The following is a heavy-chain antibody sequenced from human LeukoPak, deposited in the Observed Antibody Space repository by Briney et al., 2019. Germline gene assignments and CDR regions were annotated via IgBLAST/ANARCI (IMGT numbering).Heavy chain of an antibody. CDR2: VIPIFGTA. CDR3: AILGGRRGYLMGFDY. CDR1: GGTFISYA. J-gene: IGHJ4*02. V-gene: IGHV1-69*05. D-gene: IGHD3-16*01. Sequence: SVKVSCKASGGTFISYAIIWVRQAPGQELEWMGGVIPIFGTANYAQKFQGRVTSTTDESTRTAYMALSRLRSEDKAVSYCAILGGRRGYLMGFDYWGQGALVTVSS.